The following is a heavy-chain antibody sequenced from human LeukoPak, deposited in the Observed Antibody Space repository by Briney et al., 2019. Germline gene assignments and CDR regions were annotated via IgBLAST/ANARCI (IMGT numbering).Heavy chain of an antibody. CDR2: INPNSGGT. CDR3: ARQDPYVVGATRAHFDY. CDR1: GYTFTGYY. Sequence: ASVKVSCKASGYTFTGYYMHWVRQAPGQGLEWMGWINPNSGGTNYAQKFQGRVTMTRDTSMSTAYLQWSSLKSSDTAIYYCARQDPYVVGATRAHFDYWGQGTLVTVSS. V-gene: IGHV1-2*02. D-gene: IGHD1-26*01. J-gene: IGHJ4*02.